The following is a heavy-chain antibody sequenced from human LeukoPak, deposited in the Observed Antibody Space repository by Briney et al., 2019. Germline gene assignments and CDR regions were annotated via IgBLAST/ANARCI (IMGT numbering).Heavy chain of an antibody. V-gene: IGHV1-69*04. D-gene: IGHD6-13*01. J-gene: IGHJ6*02. CDR3: ARDRSSSWDYYYYYYGMDV. CDR1: GGTFSSYA. CDR2: IFPILGIA. Sequence: SVKVSCKASGGTFSSYAISWVRQAPGQGLEWMGRIFPILGIANYAQKFQGRVTITADKSTSTAYMELSSLRSEDTAVYYCARDRSSSWDYYYYYYGMDVWGQGTTVTVSS.